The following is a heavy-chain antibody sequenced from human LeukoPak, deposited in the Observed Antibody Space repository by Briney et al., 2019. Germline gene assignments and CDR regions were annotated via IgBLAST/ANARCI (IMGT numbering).Heavy chain of an antibody. CDR1: GFTVSSNY. CDR2: IYSGGST. J-gene: IGHJ6*03. Sequence: GGSLRLSCAASGFTVSSNYMNWVGQAPGKGLGWVSVIYSGGSTYYAASVKGRFTISRDNSKNTLYLQMNSLRAEDTAVYYCAKLIGYGSGSYYPHYYYYYMDVWGKGTTVTISS. CDR3: AKLIGYGSGSYYPHYYYYYMDV. V-gene: IGHV3-53*05. D-gene: IGHD3-10*01.